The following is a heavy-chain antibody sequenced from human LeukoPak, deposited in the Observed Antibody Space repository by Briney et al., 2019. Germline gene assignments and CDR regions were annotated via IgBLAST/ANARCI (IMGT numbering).Heavy chain of an antibody. D-gene: IGHD6-6*01. CDR2: ISGSGGST. V-gene: IGHV3-23*01. CDR3: AKDRSSSSSYFDY. CDR1: GFTFNNYA. Sequence: PGGSLRLSCAASGFTFNNYAMSWARQAPGKGLEWVSAISGSGGSTYYADSVKGRFTISRDNSKNTLYLQINSLRADDTAVYYCAKDRSSSSSYFDYWGQGTLVTVSS. J-gene: IGHJ4*02.